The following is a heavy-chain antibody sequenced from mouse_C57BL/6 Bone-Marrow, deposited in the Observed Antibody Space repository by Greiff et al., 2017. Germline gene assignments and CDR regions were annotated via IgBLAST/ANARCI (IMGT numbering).Heavy chain of an antibody. J-gene: IGHJ2*01. CDR2: IYPGDGDT. CDR1: GYAFSSSW. D-gene: IGHD2-4*01. CDR3: ARGYYDYYYFDY. Sequence: QVQLKQSGPELVKPGASVKISCKASGYAFSSSWMNWVQPRPGKGLEWIGRIYPGDGDTNYNGKFQGKATLTAYKSSSTAYMQLSSLTSEDSAVYFCARGYYDYYYFDYWGQGTTLTVSS. V-gene: IGHV1-82*01.